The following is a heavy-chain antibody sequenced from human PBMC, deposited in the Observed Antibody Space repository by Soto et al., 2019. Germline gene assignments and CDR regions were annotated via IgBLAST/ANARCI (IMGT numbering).Heavy chain of an antibody. V-gene: IGHV1-69*04. Sequence: ASVKVSCKASGGTFSSYTISWVRQAPGQGLEWMGRIIPILGIANYAQKFQGRVTITADKSTSTAYMELSSLRSEDTAVYYCARDKGYCSGGSCYYFDYWGQGTLVTVSS. CDR3: ARDKGYCSGGSCYYFDY. J-gene: IGHJ4*02. CDR2: IIPILGIA. CDR1: GGTFSSYT. D-gene: IGHD2-15*01.